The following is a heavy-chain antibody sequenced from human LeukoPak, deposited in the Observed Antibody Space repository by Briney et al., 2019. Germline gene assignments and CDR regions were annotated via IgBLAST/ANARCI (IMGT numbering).Heavy chain of an antibody. CDR3: ARTGPRGVYYGSGSYRDGHAFDI. V-gene: IGHV3-21*01. D-gene: IGHD3-10*01. CDR2: ISSSSSYI. J-gene: IGHJ3*02. Sequence: PGGSLRLPFAAPGFTFSSYSMNWVRQAPGKGLEWVSSISSSSSYIYYADSVKGRFTISRDNAKNSLYLQMNSLRAEDTAVYYCARTGPRGVYYGSGSYRDGHAFDIWGQGTMVTVSS. CDR1: GFTFSSYS.